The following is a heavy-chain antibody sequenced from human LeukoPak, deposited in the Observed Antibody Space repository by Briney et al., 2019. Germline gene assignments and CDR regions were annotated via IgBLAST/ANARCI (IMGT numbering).Heavy chain of an antibody. J-gene: IGHJ6*02. Sequence: GGSLRLSCAASGFTFSSYWMHWVRQAPGEGLVRVSRINSDGSSTSYADSVKGRFTISRDNAKNTLYLQMNSLRAEDTAVYYCARLYYDFWSGYSPFGYGMDVWGQGTTVTVSS. CDR1: GFTFSSYW. D-gene: IGHD3-3*01. V-gene: IGHV3-74*01. CDR3: ARLYYDFWSGYSPFGYGMDV. CDR2: INSDGSST.